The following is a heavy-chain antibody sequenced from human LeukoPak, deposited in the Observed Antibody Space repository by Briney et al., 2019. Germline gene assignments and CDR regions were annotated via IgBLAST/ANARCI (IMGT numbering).Heavy chain of an antibody. D-gene: IGHD6-19*01. CDR2: IYYSGST. Sequence: SETLSLTCAVSGDSVSSSSYYWGWIRQPPVKGLEWIGYIYYSGSTNYNPSLKSRVTISVDTSKNQFSLKLSSVTAADTAVYYCARHGGIAVAYYYFDYWGQGTLVTVSS. CDR1: GDSVSSSSYY. CDR3: ARHGGIAVAYYYFDY. V-gene: IGHV4-61*05. J-gene: IGHJ4*02.